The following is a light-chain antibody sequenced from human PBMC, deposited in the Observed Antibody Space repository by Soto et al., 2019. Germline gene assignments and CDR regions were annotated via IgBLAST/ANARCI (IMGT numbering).Light chain of an antibody. CDR3: HQYGSSPFT. CDR1: QSVETF. J-gene: IGKJ4*01. CDR2: GAS. Sequence: DIVMTQSPAILSVSPGERATLSCRASQSVETFLAWFQHKAGQAPRLLIFGASTRAAGVPARFSGGGSGTEFTLTIDSLRSEDFAVYYCHQYGSSPFTFGGGTKVDIK. V-gene: IGKV3-15*01.